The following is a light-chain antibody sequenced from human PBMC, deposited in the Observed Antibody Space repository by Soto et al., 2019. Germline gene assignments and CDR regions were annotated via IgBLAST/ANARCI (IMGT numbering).Light chain of an antibody. CDR2: DAS. CDR1: QSVNRH. J-gene: IGKJ4*01. CDR3: QHRHEWPLT. Sequence: EIVLTQSPATLSLSPGERATLSCRASQSVNRHLVWYQQKPGQAPRLLIYDASSRATGVPARVSGSGSGTDFTLTISSLEPEDFAVYYCQHRHEWPLTFGGGTKVEI. V-gene: IGKV3-11*01.